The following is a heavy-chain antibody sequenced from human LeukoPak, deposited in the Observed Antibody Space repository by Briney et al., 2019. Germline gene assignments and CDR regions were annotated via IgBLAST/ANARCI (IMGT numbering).Heavy chain of an antibody. Sequence: GGLMRLSCSASGFTFSSYAMHWGRQAPGKGLEYVSAISSNGGSTYYADSVKCRFTIARDNSKNTLYLQMSSLRAEDTAVYYCVKDFGATVTQRCNGPFDFWGQGTLVTVSS. CDR1: GFTFSSYA. V-gene: IGHV3-64D*09. J-gene: IGHJ4*01. CDR2: ISSNGGST. D-gene: IGHD4-17*01. CDR3: VKDFGATVTQRCNGPFDF.